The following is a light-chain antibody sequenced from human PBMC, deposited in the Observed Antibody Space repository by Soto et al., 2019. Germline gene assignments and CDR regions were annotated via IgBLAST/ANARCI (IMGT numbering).Light chain of an antibody. CDR2: GAS. CDR1: QSVSSSY. V-gene: IGKV3-20*01. CDR3: QQFGSSSWT. Sequence: ESVLTQSPGTLSLSPGEKATRSCRASQSVSSSYLAWYQQKPGPAPRLLIYGASSRATGIPDRFSGSGSGTDFTLTVSRQEPEDFAVYYCQQFGSSSWTFGQGTKVEIK. J-gene: IGKJ1*01.